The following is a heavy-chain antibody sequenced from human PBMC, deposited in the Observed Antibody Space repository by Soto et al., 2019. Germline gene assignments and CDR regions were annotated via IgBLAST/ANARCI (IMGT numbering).Heavy chain of an antibody. D-gene: IGHD3-22*01. V-gene: IGHV1-18*04. J-gene: IGHJ4*02. Sequence: QVQLVQSGAEVKKPGASVKVSCKASGYSFATYGFSWVRQAPGQGLECVGWISAHNGDTQYSQKFQGRVTLTTDTSTNTGYMELRSLTSDDTAVYFCATEPIYYNDGSGYYPLGHWGQGTLVTVSS. CDR1: GYSFATYG. CDR3: ATEPIYYNDGSGYYPLGH. CDR2: ISAHNGDT.